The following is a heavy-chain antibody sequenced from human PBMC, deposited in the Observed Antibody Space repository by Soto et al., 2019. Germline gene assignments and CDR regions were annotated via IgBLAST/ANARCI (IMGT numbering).Heavy chain of an antibody. V-gene: IGHV4-31*03. J-gene: IGHJ4*02. Sequence: TLSLTCTVSGDSISSGGYYWSWIRQHPGKSMEWIGYIYYSGTTYYNPSLESRVTISADTSENQFSLKVNSVTVADTAVYYCASTYYTGSSGPFDYWGQGTLVTVS. D-gene: IGHD3-22*01. CDR2: IYYSGTT. CDR3: ASTYYTGSSGPFDY. CDR1: GDSISSGGYY.